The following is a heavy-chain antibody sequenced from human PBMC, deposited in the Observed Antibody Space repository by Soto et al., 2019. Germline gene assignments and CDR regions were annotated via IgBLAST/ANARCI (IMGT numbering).Heavy chain of an antibody. J-gene: IGHJ6*02. CDR2: ISAYNGNT. V-gene: IGHV1-18*01. Sequence: ASVKVSCKASGYTFTSYGISWVRQAPGQGLEWMGWISAYNGNTNYAQKLQGRVTMTTDTSTSTAYMELRSLRSDDTAVYYCASLPNDYYYYGMDVWGQGTTVTVSS. CDR3: ASLPNDYYYYGMDV. CDR1: GYTFTSYG. D-gene: IGHD2-8*01.